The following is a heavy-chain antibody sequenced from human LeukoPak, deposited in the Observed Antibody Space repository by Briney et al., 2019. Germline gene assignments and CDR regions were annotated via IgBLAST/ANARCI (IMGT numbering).Heavy chain of an antibody. CDR3: ARWAPRQQLARAGAFDI. V-gene: IGHV4-39*07. D-gene: IGHD6-13*01. CDR1: GGSISSSSYY. CDR2: IYYSGST. Sequence: PSETLSLTCTVPGGSISSSSYYWGWIRQPPGKGLEWIGSIYYSGSTNYNPSLKSRVTISVDTSKNQFSLKLSSVTAADTAVYYCARWAPRQQLARAGAFDIWGQGTMVTVSS. J-gene: IGHJ3*02.